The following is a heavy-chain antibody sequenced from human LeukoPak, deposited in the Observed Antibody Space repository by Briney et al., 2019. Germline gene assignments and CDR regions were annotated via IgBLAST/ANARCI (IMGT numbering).Heavy chain of an antibody. CDR2: INHSGST. J-gene: IGHJ4*02. CDR1: GGSFSGYY. CDR3: ARAQWLHYFDY. V-gene: IGHV4-34*01. Sequence: SETLSLTCAVYGGSFSGYYWSWIRQPPGKGLEWIGEINHSGSTNYNPSLKSRVTISVDTSKNQFSLKLSSVTAADTAVYYCARAQWLHYFDYWGLGTLVTVSS. D-gene: IGHD6-19*01.